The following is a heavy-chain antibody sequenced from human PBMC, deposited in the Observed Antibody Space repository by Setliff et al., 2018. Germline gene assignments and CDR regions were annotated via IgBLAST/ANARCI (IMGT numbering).Heavy chain of an antibody. V-gene: IGHV4-38-2*02. J-gene: IGHJ4*02. CDR1: GYSISSGYY. CDR2: FFHTGNT. CDR3: ARHLWGRYMAESSDYLDY. Sequence: PSETLSLTCTVSGYSISSGYYWGWIRQPTGKGLEWLGSFFHTGNTYYNPSLEGRVTISVDTSNNQFSLKLSSVTAADTAVYYGARHLWGRYMAESSDYLDYWGQGSLVTVSS. D-gene: IGHD3-3*02.